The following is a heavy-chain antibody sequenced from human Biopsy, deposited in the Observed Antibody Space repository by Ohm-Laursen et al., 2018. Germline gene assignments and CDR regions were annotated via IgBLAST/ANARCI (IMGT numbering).Heavy chain of an antibody. V-gene: IGHV1-69*06. D-gene: IGHD3-3*01. Sequence: ASVKVSCKSSGAAFSNYAINWLRQAPGQGLEWMGGINPMFGTAKYAQRFQGRVTITADKSTSTADMELSSLRSDDTAVYYCARSFGVVINFEHNWFDPWGQGTLVTVSS. CDR1: GAAFSNYA. J-gene: IGHJ5*02. CDR3: ARSFGVVINFEHNWFDP. CDR2: INPMFGTA.